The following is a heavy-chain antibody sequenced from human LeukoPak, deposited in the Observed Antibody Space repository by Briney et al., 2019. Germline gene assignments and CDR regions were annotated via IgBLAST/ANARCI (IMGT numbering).Heavy chain of an antibody. J-gene: IGHJ4*02. V-gene: IGHV1-69*13. Sequence: GASVKVSCKASGGTFSSNTISWVRQAPGQGLEWMGGIIPIFGTANYAQKFQGRVTITADESTSTCYMEMSSLRSEDTAVYFCAAVIRGTGYFDSWGQGTLVTVSS. CDR3: AAVIRGTGYFDS. CDR1: GGTFSSNT. CDR2: IIPIFGTA. D-gene: IGHD2-21*01.